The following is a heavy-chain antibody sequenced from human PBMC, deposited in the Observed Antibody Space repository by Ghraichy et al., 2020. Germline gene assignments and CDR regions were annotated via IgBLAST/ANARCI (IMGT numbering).Heavy chain of an antibody. V-gene: IGHV3-21*01. Sequence: ETLSLTCAASGFTLRSYSMNWVRQAPGKGLEWVSSISSSSAYIYYADSMKGRLTISRDNAKNSLYLEMNSLRAEDTAVYYCARALGSQFWSGYYFLGHFDYWGQGALVTVSS. CDR3: ARALGSQFWSGYYFLGHFDY. J-gene: IGHJ4*02. CDR1: GFTLRSYS. CDR2: ISSSSAYI. D-gene: IGHD3-3*01.